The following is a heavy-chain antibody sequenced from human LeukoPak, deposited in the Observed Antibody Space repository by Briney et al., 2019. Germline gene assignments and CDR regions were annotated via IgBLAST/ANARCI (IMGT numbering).Heavy chain of an antibody. V-gene: IGHV3-7*01. CDR1: GFTFSNHW. J-gene: IGHJ5*02. CDR3: GRDSGGGTYATNH. D-gene: IGHD1-26*01. Sequence: PGGSLRLSCAASGFTFSNHWMSWVRQAPGKGLEWVAIIKQDGSEIYYLDSVKGRFTISRDNAQNSLSLQMNSLRVVDTAVYYCGRDSGGGTYATNHWGRGTLVTVSS. CDR2: IKQDGSEI.